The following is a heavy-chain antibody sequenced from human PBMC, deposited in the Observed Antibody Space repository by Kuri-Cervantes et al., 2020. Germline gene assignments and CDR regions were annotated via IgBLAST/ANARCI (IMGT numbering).Heavy chain of an antibody. Sequence: GESLKISCAASGFTFSNAWMSWVRQAPGKGLEWVSYISSGATIIYYADSVKGRFTISRDNAKNSLYLQMNSLRAEDTAVYYCANGHDTNCYNNWGQGTLVTVSS. CDR2: ISSGATII. D-gene: IGHD2-2*02. J-gene: IGHJ4*02. CDR1: GFTFSNAW. V-gene: IGHV3-11*01. CDR3: ANGHDTNCYNN.